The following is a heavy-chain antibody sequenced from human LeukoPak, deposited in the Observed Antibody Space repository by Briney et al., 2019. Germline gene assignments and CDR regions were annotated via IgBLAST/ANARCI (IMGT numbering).Heavy chain of an antibody. CDR1: GYTFTSYG. Sequence: GGSVKVSCKASGYTFTSYGISWVRQAPGQGLEWMGWISAYNGNTNYAQKLQGRVTMTTDTSTSTAYMELRSLRSDDTAVYYCARSLGYYDSSGYYLNYYYYYYMDVWGKGTTVTVSS. CDR3: ARSLGYYDSSGYYLNYYYYYYMDV. J-gene: IGHJ6*03. V-gene: IGHV1-18*01. CDR2: ISAYNGNT. D-gene: IGHD3-22*01.